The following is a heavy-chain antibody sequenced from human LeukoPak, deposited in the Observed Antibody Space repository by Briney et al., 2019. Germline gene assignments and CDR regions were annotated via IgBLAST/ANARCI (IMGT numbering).Heavy chain of an antibody. CDR3: ARGGSNYFLDY. V-gene: IGHV4-31*03. CDR1: GGSISSGGYY. J-gene: IGHJ4*02. D-gene: IGHD4-11*01. Sequence: PSQTLSLTCTVSGGSISSGGYYWSWIRQHPGTGLEWIGYIYYSGSTYYSPSLKSRVTISVDTSKNQFSLKLSSVTAADTAVYYCARGGSNYFLDYWGQGTLVTVSS. CDR2: IYYSGST.